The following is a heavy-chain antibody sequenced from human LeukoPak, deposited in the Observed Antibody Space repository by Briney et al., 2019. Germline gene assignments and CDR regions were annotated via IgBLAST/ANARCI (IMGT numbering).Heavy chain of an antibody. V-gene: IGHV4-59*01. J-gene: IGHJ5*02. D-gene: IGHD5-18*01. Sequence: SETLSLTCTVSGGSISSYYWSWLRQPPGKGLEWIGYIYYSGSTNYNPSLKSRVIISVDTSKNQFSLRLSSVTAADTAVYYCATWIRGNSYGYDHWGQGTLVTVSS. CDR1: GGSISSYY. CDR3: ATWIRGNSYGYDH. CDR2: IYYSGST.